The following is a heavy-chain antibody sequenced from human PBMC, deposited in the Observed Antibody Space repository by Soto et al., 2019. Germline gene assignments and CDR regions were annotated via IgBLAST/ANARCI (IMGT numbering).Heavy chain of an antibody. CDR1: GGSISSPSHW. V-gene: IGHV4-39*01. CDR2: IYYSGTT. J-gene: IGHJ5*02. Sequence: SDTLSLTCTVSGGSISSPSHWWGWIRQPPGEGPGWIGSIYYSGTTRTYYAPSLKSRVTISVDTSKNQFSLKLISVTAADTAVYYCAIHDGTETFNWFYPWGRGTLVTVSS. CDR3: AIHDGTETFNWFYP.